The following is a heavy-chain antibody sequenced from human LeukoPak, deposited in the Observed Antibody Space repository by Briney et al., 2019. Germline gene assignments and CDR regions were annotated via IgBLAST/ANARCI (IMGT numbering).Heavy chain of an antibody. D-gene: IGHD1-26*01. CDR3: AKDGGSGSYYFDY. J-gene: IGHJ4*02. CDR1: GFTFSSYG. V-gene: IGHV3-30*18. Sequence: PGGSLRLSCAASGFTFSSYGMHWVRQAPGKGLEWVAVISYDGSNKYYADSVKGRFTISRDNSKNTLYLQMNSLRAEDTAVYYCAKDGGSGSYYFDYWGQGTLVTFSS. CDR2: ISYDGSNK.